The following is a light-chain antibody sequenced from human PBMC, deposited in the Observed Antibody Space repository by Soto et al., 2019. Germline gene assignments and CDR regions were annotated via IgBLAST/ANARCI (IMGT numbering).Light chain of an antibody. CDR3: CSLTTSHTYV. V-gene: IGLV2-14*03. J-gene: IGLJ1*01. Sequence: ALKQPASGAGSPGQSISISCTGTSSDIGHYDYVSWYQQHPGKAPKLMIYHVTYRPSGVSNRYSGSKSGNSASLTISGLQADDEADYYCCSLTTSHTYVFGSGTKV. CDR2: HVT. CDR1: SSDIGHYDY.